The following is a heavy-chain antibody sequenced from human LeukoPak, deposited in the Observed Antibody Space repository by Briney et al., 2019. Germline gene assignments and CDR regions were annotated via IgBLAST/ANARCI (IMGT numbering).Heavy chain of an antibody. J-gene: IGHJ4*02. CDR3: ARAAGYCTNAVCWTGFDY. Sequence: PGGSLRLSCAASGFTFNDYGMSWVRQAPGKGLEWVSGINWNGGSTTYADSVKGRFTISRDSAENSLYLQMNSLRAEDTALYYCARAAGYCTNAVCWTGFDYWAREPWSPSPQ. V-gene: IGHV3-20*04. D-gene: IGHD2-8*01. CDR1: GFTFNDYG. CDR2: INWNGGST.